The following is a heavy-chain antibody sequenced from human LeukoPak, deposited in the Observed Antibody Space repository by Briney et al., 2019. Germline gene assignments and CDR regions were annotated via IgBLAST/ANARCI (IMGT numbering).Heavy chain of an antibody. CDR2: ISYEGSLK. CDR1: GFTFTLSSYG. V-gene: IGHV3-33*01. D-gene: IGHD6-6*01. Sequence: PGRSLRLSCAASGFTFTLSSYGMHWVRQAPGKGLEWVAVISYEGSLKYYADSVKGRFTISRDTSKNMPYLQMNSLRAEDTAVYYCSRYNTSSWDYWGQGTLVTVSS. CDR3: SRYNTSSWDY. J-gene: IGHJ4*02.